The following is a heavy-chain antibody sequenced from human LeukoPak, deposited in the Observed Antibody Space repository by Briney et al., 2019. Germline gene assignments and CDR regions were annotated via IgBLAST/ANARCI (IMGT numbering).Heavy chain of an antibody. Sequence: PGGSLRLSCAASGFTFSSYAMHWVRQAPGKGLEWVAVISYDGSNKYYADSVKGRFTISRDNSKNTLYLQMNSLGAEDTAVYYCARDGLGGYSGYDRHYYYYGMDVWGQGTTVTVSS. D-gene: IGHD5-12*01. CDR2: ISYDGSNK. V-gene: IGHV3-30-3*01. CDR1: GFTFSSYA. J-gene: IGHJ6*02. CDR3: ARDGLGGYSGYDRHYYYYGMDV.